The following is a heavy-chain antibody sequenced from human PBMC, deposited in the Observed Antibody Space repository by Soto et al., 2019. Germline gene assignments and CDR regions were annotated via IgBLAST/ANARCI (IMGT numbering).Heavy chain of an antibody. D-gene: IGHD7-27*01. Sequence: GGSLRLSCAASGFTFSSYAMSWVRQAPGKGLEWVSASSGSGGSTYYADSVKGRFTISRDNSKNTLYLQMNSLRAEDTAVYYSAKEIGWGTLYFYFGMGVWGQGTTVTGSS. V-gene: IGHV3-23*01. CDR2: SSGSGGST. CDR3: AKEIGWGTLYFYFGMGV. CDR1: GFTFSSYA. J-gene: IGHJ6*02.